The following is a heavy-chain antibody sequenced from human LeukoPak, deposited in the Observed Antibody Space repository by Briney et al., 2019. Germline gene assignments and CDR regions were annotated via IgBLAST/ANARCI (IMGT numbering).Heavy chain of an antibody. CDR3: ARTMGGNSKSFFDY. D-gene: IGHD4-23*01. Sequence: PGGSLRLSCAASGFTFSDYYMSWIRQAPGKGLECVSCSSSSGRTIYYADSVKGRFTISRDNAKNSLCLQMNSLRAEDTAVYYCARTMGGNSKSFFDYWGQGTLVAVSS. CDR2: SSSSGRTI. J-gene: IGHJ4*02. V-gene: IGHV3-11*01. CDR1: GFTFSDYY.